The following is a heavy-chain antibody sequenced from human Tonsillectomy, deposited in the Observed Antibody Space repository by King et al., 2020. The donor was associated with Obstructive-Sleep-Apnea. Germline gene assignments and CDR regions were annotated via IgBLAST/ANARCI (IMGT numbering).Heavy chain of an antibody. Sequence: VQLQESGPGLVRPPGTLSLTCGVSGASIRSSNWWSWVRQPPGKGLEWIGEIYHDESTHYNPSLESRVYISMDKSKNQFSLRLTSVTAAVTAVYYCARTFDSSGYFDWWGQGTLVTVSS. CDR3: ARTFDSSGYFDW. D-gene: IGHD3-22*01. V-gene: IGHV4-4*03. CDR2: IYHDEST. J-gene: IGHJ5*01. CDR1: GASIRSSNW.